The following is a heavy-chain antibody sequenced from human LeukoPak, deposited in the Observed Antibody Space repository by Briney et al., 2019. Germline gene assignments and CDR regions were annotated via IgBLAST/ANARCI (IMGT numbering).Heavy chain of an antibody. D-gene: IGHD6-13*01. Sequence: AAVKVSCKDSGYSFTSHVISWVRPAPGQGVKWMGWVCPYNGNTNFAQKLQGTVTMTTDTSTSTAYMELRRLRSDDTAVYYCARGWGFSSSPPNYWGEGALVTVSS. V-gene: IGHV1-18*04. CDR3: ARGWGFSSSPPNY. J-gene: IGHJ4*02. CDR1: GYSFTSHV. CDR2: VCPYNGNT.